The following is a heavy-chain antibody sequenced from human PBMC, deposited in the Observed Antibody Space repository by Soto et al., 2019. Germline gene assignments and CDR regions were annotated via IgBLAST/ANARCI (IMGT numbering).Heavy chain of an antibody. CDR1: GFSLSTSGVG. CDR2: IYWDDDK. Sequence: SCPTLVNPTQTLTLTCTFSGFSLSTSGVGVGWIRQPPGKALEWLALIYWDDDKRYSPSLKSRLTITKDTSKNQVVLTMTNMDPVDTATYYCAHSELVLYSIAVAGRGPRFDPWGQGTLVTVS. V-gene: IGHV2-5*02. J-gene: IGHJ5*02. D-gene: IGHD6-19*01. CDR3: AHSELVLYSIAVAGRGPRFDP.